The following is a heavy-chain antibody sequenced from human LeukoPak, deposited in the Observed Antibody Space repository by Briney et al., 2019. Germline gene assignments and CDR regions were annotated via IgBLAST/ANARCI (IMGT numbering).Heavy chain of an antibody. CDR2: IYPGDSDT. Sequence: GESLKISCKGSGYSFTSYWIGWVRQMPGKGLEWMGIIYPGDSDTRYSPSFQGQVTISADKSISTAYLQWSSLKASDTAIYYCARLLQNYYGSGSYALPLDYWGQGTLVTVPS. CDR1: GYSFTSYW. D-gene: IGHD3-10*01. J-gene: IGHJ4*02. V-gene: IGHV5-51*01. CDR3: ARLLQNYYGSGSYALPLDY.